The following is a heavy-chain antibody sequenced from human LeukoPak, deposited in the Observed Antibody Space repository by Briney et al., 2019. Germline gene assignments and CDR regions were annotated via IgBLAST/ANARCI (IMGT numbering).Heavy chain of an antibody. V-gene: IGHV3-23*01. J-gene: IGHJ3*02. CDR1: GFTFSSYA. D-gene: IGHD3-10*01. CDR3: AKDYLGAFDI. Sequence: GGSLRLSCAASGFTFSSYAMSWVRQAPGKGLEWVAAISDSGGSSYYADSVKGRFTISRDNSKNTLYMQMNSLRAEDTAVYYCAKDYLGAFDIWGQGTMVTVSS. CDR2: ISDSGGSS.